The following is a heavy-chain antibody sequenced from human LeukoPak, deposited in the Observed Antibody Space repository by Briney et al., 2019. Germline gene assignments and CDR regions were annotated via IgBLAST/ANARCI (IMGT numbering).Heavy chain of an antibody. D-gene: IGHD3-16*01. CDR3: ASLLRFGYFDY. CDR2: INHSGST. Sequence: SETLSLTCAVYGGSFSGYYWSWIRQPPGKGLEWIGEINHSGSTNYNPSLKSRVTISVDTSKNQFSLKLSSVTAADTAVYYCASLLRFGYFDYWGQGTLVTVSS. V-gene: IGHV4-34*01. CDR1: GGSFSGYY. J-gene: IGHJ4*02.